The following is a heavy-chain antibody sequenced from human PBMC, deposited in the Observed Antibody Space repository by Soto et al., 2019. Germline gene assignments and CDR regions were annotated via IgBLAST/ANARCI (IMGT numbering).Heavy chain of an antibody. Sequence: QVQLVQSGAEVKKPGASVKVSCKASGYTFTSYGISWVRQAPGQGLEWMGWISAYNGNTNYAQKLQGRVTMTTDTSTSTAYMELRSLRSDDTAVYYCARTYYYDSSRYYYSPDAFDIWGQGTMVTVSS. V-gene: IGHV1-18*04. J-gene: IGHJ3*02. CDR2: ISAYNGNT. D-gene: IGHD3-22*01. CDR1: GYTFTSYG. CDR3: ARTYYYDSSRYYYSPDAFDI.